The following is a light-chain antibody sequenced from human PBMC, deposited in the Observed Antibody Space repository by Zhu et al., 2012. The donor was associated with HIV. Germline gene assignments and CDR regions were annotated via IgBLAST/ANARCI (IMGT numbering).Light chain of an antibody. V-gene: IGKV3-11*01. CDR1: RSVSSF. J-gene: IGKJ4*01. CDR3: QQRVNWPLT. Sequence: IVLTQSPATLSLSPGERATVSCRASRSVSSFLAWYQQKPGQAPRLLIYDASKGAAGIPPRFSGSGSGTDFTLTISSLEPEDFAVYYCQQRVNWPLTFGGGTKVEIK. CDR2: DAS.